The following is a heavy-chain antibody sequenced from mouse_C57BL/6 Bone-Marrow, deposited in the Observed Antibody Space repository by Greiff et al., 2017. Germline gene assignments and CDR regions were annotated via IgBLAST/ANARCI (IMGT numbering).Heavy chain of an antibody. D-gene: IGHD1-1*01. Sequence: EVQVVESGGDLVKPGGSLKLSCAASGFTFSSYGMSWFRPTPDKRLGWVATISSGGSYTYYPDSVKGRFSISRDNAKNTLYRQMSRLKSEDTAMYYCERRDYYGRAYFDYWGQGTTLTVSS. CDR1: GFTFSSYG. CDR3: ERRDYYGRAYFDY. J-gene: IGHJ2*01. CDR2: ISSGGSYT. V-gene: IGHV5-6*01.